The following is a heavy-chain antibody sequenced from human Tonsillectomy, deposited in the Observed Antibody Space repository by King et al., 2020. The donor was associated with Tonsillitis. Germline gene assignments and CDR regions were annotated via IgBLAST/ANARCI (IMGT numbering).Heavy chain of an antibody. Sequence: QLQESGGGVVQPGGSLRLSCAASKFTFDDYAMNWVRQAPGKGLEWVSLISGDGISTYYADSVKGRFTISRDNSKNSLYLQMNSLRTEDTALYYCARTKLQVWPDYYYFYMDVWGKGTTVTVSS. CDR1: KFTFDDYA. CDR3: ARTKLQVWPDYYYFYMDV. D-gene: IGHD5-18*01. J-gene: IGHJ6*03. CDR2: ISGDGIST. V-gene: IGHV3-43*02.